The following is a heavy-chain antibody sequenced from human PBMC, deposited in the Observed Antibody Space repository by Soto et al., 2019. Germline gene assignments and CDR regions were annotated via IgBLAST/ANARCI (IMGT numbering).Heavy chain of an antibody. D-gene: IGHD3-22*01. CDR3: ARHSIRAHDTDY. Sequence: YGGGGVSKMPGKGLEWMGIIYPGDSDTRYSPSFQGQVTISADKSISTAYLQWSSLKASDTAMYYCARHSIRAHDTDYWGQGTLVTVSS. CDR2: IYPGDSDT. CDR1: YG. V-gene: IGHV5-51*01. J-gene: IGHJ4*02.